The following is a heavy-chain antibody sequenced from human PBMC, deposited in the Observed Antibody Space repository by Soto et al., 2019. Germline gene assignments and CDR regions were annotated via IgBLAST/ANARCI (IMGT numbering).Heavy chain of an antibody. V-gene: IGHV3-7*03. CDR2: IKQDGSEK. Sequence: PGGSLRLSCAASGFTFSSYWMSWVRKALGKGLEWVANIKQDGSEKYYVDSVKGRFTISRDNAKNSLYLQMASLRAEDAAVYYRASWWELLGSDAFDIWGQGTMVTVSS. J-gene: IGHJ3*02. CDR3: ASWWELLGSDAFDI. D-gene: IGHD1-26*01. CDR1: GFTFSSYW.